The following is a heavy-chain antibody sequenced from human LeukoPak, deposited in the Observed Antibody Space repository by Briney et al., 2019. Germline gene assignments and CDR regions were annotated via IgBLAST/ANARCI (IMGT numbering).Heavy chain of an antibody. CDR2: ISSSSSYI. J-gene: IGHJ4*02. D-gene: IGHD2-8*02. CDR3: ARDLVQYYFDY. Sequence: AGGSLRLSCAASGFTFSSYSMNWVRQAPGKGLEWVSSISSSSSYIYYADSVKGRFTISRDNAKNSLYLQMNSLRAEDTAAYYCARDLVQYYFDYWGQGTLVTVSS. CDR1: GFTFSSYS. V-gene: IGHV3-21*01.